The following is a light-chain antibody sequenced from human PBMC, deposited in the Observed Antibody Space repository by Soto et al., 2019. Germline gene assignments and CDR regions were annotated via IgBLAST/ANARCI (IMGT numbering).Light chain of an antibody. J-gene: IGLJ2*01. CDR1: SSDIGGYNY. CDR2: EVS. V-gene: IGLV2-8*01. CDR3: SSYAGSNNLV. Sequence: QSALTQPPSESGSPGQSVTISCTGTSSDIGGYNYVSWYQQHPGKAPKLMIYEVSKRPSGVPDRFSGPKSGNTASLTVSGLQAEDEADYYCSSYAGSNNLVFGGGTKLTVL.